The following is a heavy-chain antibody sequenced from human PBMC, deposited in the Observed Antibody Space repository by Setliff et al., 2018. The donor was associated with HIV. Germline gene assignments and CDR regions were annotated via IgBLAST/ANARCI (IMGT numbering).Heavy chain of an antibody. D-gene: IGHD3-3*01. CDR2: ISPGGSFM. V-gene: IGHV3-21*01. J-gene: IGHJ4*02. Sequence: GGSLRLSCAASGFDFTSYTMAWVRQAPGKGLEWVASISPGGSFMYYGDSIQGRFTISRDDAKSSLYLQMNSLKVEDTGVYYCARLYDRYDDSGYYHPVQALSYWGQGAQVTVSS. CDR3: ARLYDRYDDSGYYHPVQALSY. CDR1: GFDFTSYT.